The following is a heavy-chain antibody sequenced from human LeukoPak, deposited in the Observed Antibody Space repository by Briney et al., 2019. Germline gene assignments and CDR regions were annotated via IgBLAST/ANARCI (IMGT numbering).Heavy chain of an antibody. Sequence: GGSLRLSCVASGFTFTDYGIHWVRQAPGKGLEWVSFIHYDGSNEYYADSVKGRFAVSRDSSKSTVFLQMSSLRPDDTAVYFCAKDWGYYVSGTFPHAFDLWGQGTVLTVSS. J-gene: IGHJ3*01. CDR2: IHYDGSNE. V-gene: IGHV3-30*02. D-gene: IGHD3-10*01. CDR1: GFTFTDYG. CDR3: AKDWGYYVSGTFPHAFDL.